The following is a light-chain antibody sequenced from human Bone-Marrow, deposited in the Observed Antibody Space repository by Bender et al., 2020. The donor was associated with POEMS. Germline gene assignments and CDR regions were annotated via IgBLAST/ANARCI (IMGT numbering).Light chain of an antibody. J-gene: IGLJ3*02. CDR3: CSRTGSTTWV. Sequence: QSALTQPASVSGSPGQSITISCTGTSSDVGGYHYVSWYQQHPGEVPKLLIYDFSYRPSGVSNRFSGSRSGNMASLTISGLQDEDEADYYCCSRTGSTTWVFGGGTKVTV. CDR2: DFS. CDR1: SSDVGGYHY. V-gene: IGLV2-14*01.